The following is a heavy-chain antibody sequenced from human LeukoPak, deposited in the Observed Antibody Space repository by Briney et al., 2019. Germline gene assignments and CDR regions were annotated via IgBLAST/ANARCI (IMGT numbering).Heavy chain of an antibody. CDR1: GFTSSSDS. V-gene: IGHV3-23*01. J-gene: IGHJ6*03. Sequence: PGGSLRLSCAVSGFTSSSDSMNWVRQAPGKGLEWVSGISDSGVGTKHADSVKGRFTISRDNSKNTLYLQMNSLRAEDTAVYYCAKIGRSYDFWTGYYEEEVDYMDVWGKGTTVTVSS. CDR3: AKIGRSYDFWTGYYEEEVDYMDV. D-gene: IGHD3-3*01. CDR2: ISDSGVGT.